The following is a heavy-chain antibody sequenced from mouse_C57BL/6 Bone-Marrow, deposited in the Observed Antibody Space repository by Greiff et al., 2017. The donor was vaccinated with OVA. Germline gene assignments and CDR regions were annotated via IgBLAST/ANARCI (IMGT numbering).Heavy chain of an antibody. D-gene: IGHD1-1*01. V-gene: IGHV1-19*01. CDR2: INPYNGGT. CDR1: GYTFTDYY. Sequence: EVQLQQSGPVLVKPGASVKMSCKASGYTFTDYYMNWVKQSHGKSLEWIGVINPYNGGTSYNQKFKGKATLTVDKSSSTAYMELNSLTSEDSAVYYCARPYYYSSRGYAMDYWGQGTSVTVSS. CDR3: ARPYYYSSRGYAMDY. J-gene: IGHJ4*01.